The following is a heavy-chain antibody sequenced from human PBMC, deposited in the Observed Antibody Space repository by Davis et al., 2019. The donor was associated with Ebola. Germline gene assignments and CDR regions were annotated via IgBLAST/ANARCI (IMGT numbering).Heavy chain of an antibody. CDR3: AKGGYSSTWHYWYFDL. Sequence: GGSLRLSCAASGFSFSSYWMSWVRQAPGKGLEWVANIKQDGSEKYYVDSVEGRFTISRDNAKNTLSLQMNSLRPEDTAVFYCAKGGYSSTWHYWYFDLWGRGTLVTVSS. V-gene: IGHV3-7*01. CDR1: GFSFSSYW. CDR2: IKQDGSEK. D-gene: IGHD6-13*01. J-gene: IGHJ2*01.